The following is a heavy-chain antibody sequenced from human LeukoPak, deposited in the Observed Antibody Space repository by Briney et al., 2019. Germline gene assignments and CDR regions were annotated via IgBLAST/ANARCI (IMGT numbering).Heavy chain of an antibody. V-gene: IGHV1-8*03. CDR2: MNPYSGDR. Sequence: GASVKVSCKTSGYTSTTYHINWVRQATGQGLEWLGWMNPYSGDRGYAQKFQGRLSITSDTSISTAYMELSSLRSDDTAVYFCARTTSLTASGYDYWGQGTLVTVSS. J-gene: IGHJ4*02. CDR1: GYTSTTYH. CDR3: ARTTSLTASGYDY. D-gene: IGHD4-17*01.